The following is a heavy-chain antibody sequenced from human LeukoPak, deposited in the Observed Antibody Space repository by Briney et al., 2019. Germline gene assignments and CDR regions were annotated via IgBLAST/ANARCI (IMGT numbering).Heavy chain of an antibody. D-gene: IGHD5-12*01. Sequence: SETLSLTCAVSGGSIRSSNWWSWVRQPPGKGLEWIGEIYHSGSTNYNPSLKSRVTISVDKSKNQFSLKLSSVTAADTAVYYCARDKWRWLRRNWYFDLWGRGTLVTVSS. J-gene: IGHJ2*01. CDR1: GGSIRSSNW. CDR3: ARDKWRWLRRNWYFDL. CDR2: IYHSGST. V-gene: IGHV4-4*02.